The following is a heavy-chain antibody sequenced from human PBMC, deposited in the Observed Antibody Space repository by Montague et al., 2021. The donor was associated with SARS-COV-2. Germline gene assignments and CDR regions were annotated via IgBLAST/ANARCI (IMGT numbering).Heavy chain of an antibody. Sequence: SLRLSCAASGFTFSSYEMNWVRQAPGKGLEWVSYISSSGSTIYYADSVKGRFTISRDNAKNSLYLQMNSLRAEDTAVYYCARDTYYYGSGSYYYGMDVWGQGTTVTVSS. J-gene: IGHJ6*02. CDR1: GFTFSSYE. D-gene: IGHD3-10*01. CDR3: ARDTYYYGSGSYYYGMDV. V-gene: IGHV3-48*03. CDR2: ISSSGSTI.